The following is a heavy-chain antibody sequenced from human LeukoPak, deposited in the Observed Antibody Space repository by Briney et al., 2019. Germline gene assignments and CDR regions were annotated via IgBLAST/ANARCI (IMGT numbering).Heavy chain of an antibody. V-gene: IGHV1-2*02. Sequence: GASVNVSCKASGYTFTGYYMHWVRQAPGQGLEWMGWINPNSGGTKYAQKFQGRVTMTRDTSITTAYMELTSLEFDDTAVYYCARTRLTGDPYEAFDGWGQGTMVTVSS. CDR2: INPNSGGT. CDR3: ARTRLTGDPYEAFDG. D-gene: IGHD7-27*01. J-gene: IGHJ3*01. CDR1: GYTFTGYY.